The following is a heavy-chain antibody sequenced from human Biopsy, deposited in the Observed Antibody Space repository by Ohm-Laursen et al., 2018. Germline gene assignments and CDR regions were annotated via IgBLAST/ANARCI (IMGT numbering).Heavy chain of an antibody. CDR3: EGYYYVVSGSYFDF. CDR2: ISSSGSSA. V-gene: IGHV3-48*03. J-gene: IGHJ4*02. Sequence: SLRLSCTGSGSGLNTYEMNWVWQAPGQGPEWVSYISSSGSSAYYSDSVKGRFTVSRDNAKNSIYLQMNSLRAEDTAVYYCEGYYYVVSGSYFDFWGQGALLTVSS. D-gene: IGHD3-10*02. CDR1: GSGLNTYE.